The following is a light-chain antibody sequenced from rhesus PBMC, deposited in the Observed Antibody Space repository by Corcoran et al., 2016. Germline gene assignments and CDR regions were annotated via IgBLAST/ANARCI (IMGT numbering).Light chain of an antibody. Sequence: QSAPTQPPSVSGSPGQSVTISCSGTSSDIGSYNFVSWYHQHPGKAPRLIIYGVSNRPSGVSDRFSGSKSGNTASLTISALQAEDEADYYCCSYTTTGTFVFGSGTKLTVL. J-gene: IGLJ6*01. CDR1: SSDIGSYNF. CDR3: CSYTTTGTFV. V-gene: IGLV2S7*01. CDR2: GVS.